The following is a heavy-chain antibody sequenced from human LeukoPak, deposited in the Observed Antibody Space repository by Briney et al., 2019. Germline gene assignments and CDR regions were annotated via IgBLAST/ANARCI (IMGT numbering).Heavy chain of an antibody. V-gene: IGHV3-30-3*01. CDR2: ISYDGSNK. Sequence: GRSLRLSCAASGFTFSSYAMHWVRQAPGKGLEWVAVISYDGSNKYYADSVKGRFTISRDNSKNTLYLQMNSLRAEDTAVCYCARGGGNRDGYNRWGQGTLVTVSS. CDR3: ARGGGNRDGYNR. D-gene: IGHD5-24*01. CDR1: GFTFSSYA. J-gene: IGHJ4*02.